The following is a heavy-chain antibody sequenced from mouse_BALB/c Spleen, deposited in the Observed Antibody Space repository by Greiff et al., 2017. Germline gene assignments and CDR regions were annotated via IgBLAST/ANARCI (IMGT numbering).Heavy chain of an antibody. CDR1: GYAFTNYL. Sequence: QVQLQQSGAELVRPGTSVKVSCKASGYAFTNYLIEWVKQRPGQGLEWIGVINPGSGGTNYNEKFKGKATLTADKSSSTAYMQLSSLTSDDSAVYFCARCITTVVATGDWYFDVWGAGTTVTVSS. J-gene: IGHJ1*01. CDR2: INPGSGGT. V-gene: IGHV1-54*03. D-gene: IGHD1-1*01. CDR3: ARCITTVVATGDWYFDV.